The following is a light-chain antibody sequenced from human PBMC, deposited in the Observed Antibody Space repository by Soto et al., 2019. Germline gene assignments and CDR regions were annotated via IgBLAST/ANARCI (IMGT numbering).Light chain of an antibody. V-gene: IGKV1-8*01. Sequence: IRMTQSPSSLSASTGDRVTITFRASQGISSYLAWYQQKPGKAPKLLIYAASTLQSGVPSRFSGSGSGTDFTLTISCLQSEDFATYYCQQYYSFPQTFGQGTKVDIK. CDR3: QQYYSFPQT. J-gene: IGKJ1*01. CDR2: AAS. CDR1: QGISSY.